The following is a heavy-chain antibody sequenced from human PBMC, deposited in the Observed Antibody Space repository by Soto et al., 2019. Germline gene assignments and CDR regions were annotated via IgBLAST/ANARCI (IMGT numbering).Heavy chain of an antibody. V-gene: IGHV4-39*07. Sequence: SETLSLTCTVSGGSISNSSYYWGWIRQPPGKGLEWIGSIYYSGSTYYNPSLKSRVTISVDTSKNQFSLQLSSVTAADTAVYYCARKEYGDGLDVWGQGTTVTVSS. CDR3: ARKEYGDGLDV. J-gene: IGHJ6*02. D-gene: IGHD2-2*01. CDR1: GGSISNSSYY. CDR2: IYYSGST.